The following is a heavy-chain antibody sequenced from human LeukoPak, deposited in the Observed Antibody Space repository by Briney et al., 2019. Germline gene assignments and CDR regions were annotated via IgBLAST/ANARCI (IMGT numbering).Heavy chain of an antibody. J-gene: IGHJ6*03. CDR2: IYYSGST. CDR1: GGSVSSGSYY. CDR3: AKDQPYDIFYMDV. D-gene: IGHD3-9*01. V-gene: IGHV4-61*01. Sequence: SETLSLTCTVSGGSVSSGSYYWSWIRQPPGKGLEWIGYIYYSGSTNYNPSLKSRVTISVDTSKNQFSLKLSSVTAADTAVYYCAKDQPYDIFYMDVWGQGTTVTVSS.